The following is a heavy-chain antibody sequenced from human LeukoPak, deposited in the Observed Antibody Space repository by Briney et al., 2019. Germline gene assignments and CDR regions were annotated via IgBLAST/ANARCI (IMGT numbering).Heavy chain of an antibody. CDR2: IIPIFGTA. D-gene: IGHD3-9*01. CDR3: ARGAPGGDILTGWFDP. CDR1: GGTFSSYA. Sequence: SVKVSCKASGGTFSSYAISWVRQAPGQGLEWRGGIIPIFGTANYAQKFQGRVTITADESTSTAYMELSSLRSEDTAVYYCARGAPGGDILTGWFDPWGQGTLVTVSS. V-gene: IGHV1-69*13. J-gene: IGHJ5*02.